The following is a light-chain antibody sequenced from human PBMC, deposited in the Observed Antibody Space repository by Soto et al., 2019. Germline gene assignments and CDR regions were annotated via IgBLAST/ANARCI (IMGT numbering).Light chain of an antibody. J-gene: IGKJ5*01. CDR3: QQYNNWPPIT. V-gene: IGKV3D-15*01. CDR2: GAS. CDR1: QSVMSNY. Sequence: ESVLTQSPGSPSFSPGERATLSFRSRQSVMSNYLSWYQQKPGQPPRLLIYGASSRATGIPDRFSGSGSGTEFNLTISSLQSEDFAIYYCQQYNNWPPITFGQGTRLEIK.